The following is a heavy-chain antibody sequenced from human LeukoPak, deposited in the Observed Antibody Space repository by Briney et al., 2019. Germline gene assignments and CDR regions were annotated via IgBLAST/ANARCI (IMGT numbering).Heavy chain of an antibody. CDR3: ARGGSPSVD. J-gene: IGHJ4*02. Sequence: GGSLRLSCAASGFTFSGSWMHWVRQPPAKGLVWVSRIHGEGTSSNYAHSVKGRFTISRDNAKNTLYLEMDSLRVEDTAVYYCARGGSPSVDWGQGTLVTVSS. CDR1: GFTFSGSW. D-gene: IGHD1-26*01. CDR2: IHGEGTSS. V-gene: IGHV3-74*01.